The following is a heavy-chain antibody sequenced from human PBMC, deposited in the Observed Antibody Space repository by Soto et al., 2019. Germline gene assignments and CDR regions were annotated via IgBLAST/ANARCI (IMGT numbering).Heavy chain of an antibody. CDR2: IDQGGGEK. Sequence: EVQLVESGGALVQPGGSLRLSCEASGFTFTNYWMAWVRQAPGKGLEWVAHIDQGGGEKYYVDSVKGRFTISRDNAKNSLYLQMNSLRAEDTALYYCARGGNWFDPWGQGTLVTVSS. D-gene: IGHD3-10*01. CDR3: ARGGNWFDP. J-gene: IGHJ5*02. CDR1: GFTFTNYW. V-gene: IGHV3-7*05.